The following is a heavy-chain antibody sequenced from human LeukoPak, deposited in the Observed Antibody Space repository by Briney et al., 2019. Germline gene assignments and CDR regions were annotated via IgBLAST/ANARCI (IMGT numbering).Heavy chain of an antibody. CDR1: GFTFTSYG. CDR3: ATKMGPNYGDFDY. V-gene: IGHV3-23*01. J-gene: IGHJ4*02. D-gene: IGHD4-17*01. Sequence: GGSLRLSCAASGFTFTSYGMSWVRQAPGKGLEWVSAISDSGSSTYYADSVKGRFTISRDNSKNTLYLQMNSLRAEDTAVSYCATKMGPNYGDFDYWGQGTLVTVSS. CDR2: ISDSGSST.